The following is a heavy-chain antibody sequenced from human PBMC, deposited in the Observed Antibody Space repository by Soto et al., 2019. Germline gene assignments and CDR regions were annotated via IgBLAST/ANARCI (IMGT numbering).Heavy chain of an antibody. CDR2: IYSSGTT. J-gene: IGHJ4*02. CDR3: ARDSLALFDS. V-gene: IGHV4-61*01. Sequence: KPSETLSLTCTVSDGSVSSGNYYWTWIRQPPGKGLEWIGYIYSSGTTLYNPSLKSRVSISVDRSMNQFSLKLSSVTAADTAVYYCARDSLALFDSWGQGTVVTVSS. D-gene: IGHD5-12*01. CDR1: DGSVSSGNYY.